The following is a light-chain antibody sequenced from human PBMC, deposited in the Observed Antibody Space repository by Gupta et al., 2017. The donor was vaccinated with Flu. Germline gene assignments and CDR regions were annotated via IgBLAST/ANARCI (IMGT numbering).Light chain of an antibody. CDR2: GAS. J-gene: IGKJ5*01. CDR1: QSLLYGCDRKNY. CDR3: QQYYDTDIT. V-gene: IGKV4-1*01. Sequence: NCKSSQSLLYGCDRKNYLAWYQQKSGQPPRLLIYGASTRESGVPDRFSGGGSGTDFALTISDLQAEDVAVYYCQQYYDTDITFGQGTRLEIK.